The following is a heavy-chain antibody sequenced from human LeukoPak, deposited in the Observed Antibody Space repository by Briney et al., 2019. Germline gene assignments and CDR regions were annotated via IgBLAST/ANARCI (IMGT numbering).Heavy chain of an antibody. J-gene: IGHJ5*02. CDR1: GFTFSSYS. Sequence: PGGSLRLSCAASGFTFSSYSVNWVRQAPGKGLEWVSYISSSSSTIYYADSVKGRFTISRDNAKNSLYLKMNSLRVEDTAVYYCARGSKGSDLWGQGTLVTVSS. D-gene: IGHD4-11*01. V-gene: IGHV3-48*01. CDR3: ARGSKGSDL. CDR2: ISSSSSTI.